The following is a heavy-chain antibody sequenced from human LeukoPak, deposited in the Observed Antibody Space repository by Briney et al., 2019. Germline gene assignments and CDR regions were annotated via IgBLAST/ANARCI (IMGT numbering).Heavy chain of an antibody. CDR3: VKDRGVVFGFFDN. D-gene: IGHD3-3*01. V-gene: IGHV3-30*02. Sequence: GGSLRLSCAASGFTFSAYGMHWVRQAPGKGLEWVAFIYYDGNTKYYADSVKGRFTISRDNSRNTLYLQMNTLRAEDTALFYCVKDRGVVFGFFDNWGQGTLVTVSS. CDR1: GFTFSAYG. J-gene: IGHJ4*02. CDR2: IYYDGNTK.